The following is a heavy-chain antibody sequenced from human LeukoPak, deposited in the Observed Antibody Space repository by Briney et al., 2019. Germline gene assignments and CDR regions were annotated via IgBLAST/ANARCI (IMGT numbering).Heavy chain of an antibody. CDR3: AIDCSSTSCYIATYFDY. J-gene: IGHJ4*02. V-gene: IGHV1-69*04. D-gene: IGHD2-2*02. CDR2: IIPIFGIA. CDR1: GGTFSSYA. Sequence: SVKVSCTASGGTFSSYAISWVRQAPGQGLEWMGRIIPIFGIANYAQKFQGRVTITADKSTGTAYMELSSLRSEDTAVYYCAIDCSSTSCYIATYFDYWGQGTLVTVSS.